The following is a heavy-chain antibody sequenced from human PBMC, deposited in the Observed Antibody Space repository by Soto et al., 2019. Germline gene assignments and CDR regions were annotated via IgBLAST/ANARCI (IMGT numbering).Heavy chain of an antibody. CDR2: IYYSGST. V-gene: IGHV4-61*01. Sequence: PSETLSLTCTVSGGSVSSGSYYWSWIRQPPGKGLEWIGYIYYSGSTNYNPSLKSRVTISVDTSKNQFSLKLSSVTAADTAVYYCARDRGIAAGFDYWGQGTLVTVSS. CDR3: ARDRGIAAGFDY. J-gene: IGHJ4*02. D-gene: IGHD6-13*01. CDR1: GGSVSSGSYY.